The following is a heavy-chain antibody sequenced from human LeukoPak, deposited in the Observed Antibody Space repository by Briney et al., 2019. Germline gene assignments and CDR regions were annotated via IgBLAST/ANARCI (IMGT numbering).Heavy chain of an antibody. CDR1: GFSVSNYY. Sequence: GGSLSLSCAASGFSVSNYYMSWVRQAPGKGLECVPAISGSGGSTYYADSVRGRFTISRDNSKNTLYLQMNSLRAEDTAVYYCAKELRGYIYGYDYWGQGTLVTVSS. CDR2: ISGSGGST. D-gene: IGHD5-18*01. CDR3: AKELRGYIYGYDY. J-gene: IGHJ4*02. V-gene: IGHV3-23*01.